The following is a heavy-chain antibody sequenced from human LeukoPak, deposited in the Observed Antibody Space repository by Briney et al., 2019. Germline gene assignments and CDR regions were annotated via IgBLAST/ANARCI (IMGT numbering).Heavy chain of an antibody. CDR1: GGSISSYY. Sequence: SETLSLTCTVSGGSISSYYWSWIRQPAGKGLEWIGRIYTSGSTNYNPSLKSRVTISVDTSKNQFSLKLTSVTAADTAVYYCARVFVVVVAATVWFDPWGQGTLVTVSS. V-gene: IGHV4-4*07. D-gene: IGHD2-15*01. J-gene: IGHJ5*02. CDR2: IYTSGST. CDR3: ARVFVVVVAATVWFDP.